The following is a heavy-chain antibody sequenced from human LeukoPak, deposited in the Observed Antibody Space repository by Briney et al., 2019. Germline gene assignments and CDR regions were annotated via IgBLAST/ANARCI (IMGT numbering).Heavy chain of an antibody. CDR2: ISHSGSTI. CDR3: ATYGSGSGTFFDS. D-gene: IGHD3-10*01. CDR1: GYMFSDYY. Sequence: GGSLRLSCAASGYMFSDYYMSWIRQAPEKGLEWLSYISHSGSTIYYADSVKGRFTVSRDNAKSSLYLQMNNLRAEDTALYYCATYGSGSGTFFDSWGQGTLVTVSS. V-gene: IGHV3-11*04. J-gene: IGHJ4*01.